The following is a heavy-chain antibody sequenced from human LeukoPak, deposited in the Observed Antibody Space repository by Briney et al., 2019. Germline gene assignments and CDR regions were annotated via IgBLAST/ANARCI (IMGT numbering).Heavy chain of an antibody. CDR2: ISHSGSTI. CDR3: ATYGSGSGTFFDS. D-gene: IGHD3-10*01. CDR1: GYMFSDYY. Sequence: GGSLRLSCAASGYMFSDYYMSWIRQAPEKGLEWLSYISHSGSTIYYADSVKGRFTVSRDNAKSSLYLQMNNLRAEDTALYYCATYGSGSGTFFDSWGQGTLVTVSS. V-gene: IGHV3-11*04. J-gene: IGHJ4*01.